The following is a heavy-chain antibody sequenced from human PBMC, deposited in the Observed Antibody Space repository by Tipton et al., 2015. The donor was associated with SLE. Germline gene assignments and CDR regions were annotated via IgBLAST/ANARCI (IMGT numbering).Heavy chain of an antibody. CDR1: GDSVTSSGYY. D-gene: IGHD2-21*02. V-gene: IGHV4-31*03. Sequence: TLSLTCTATGDSVTSSGYYWSWIRQHPGKGLEWIGFISYDGRTKYNPSLKSRVTISLDTSKTQFFLRLSSVTAADTAVYFCARVVTVGAAHYYDIDVWGQGTRVTVSS. CDR2: ISYDGRT. CDR3: ARVVTVGAAHYYDIDV. J-gene: IGHJ6*02.